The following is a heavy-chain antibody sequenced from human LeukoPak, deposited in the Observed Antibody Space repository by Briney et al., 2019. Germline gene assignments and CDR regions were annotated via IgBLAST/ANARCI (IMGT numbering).Heavy chain of an antibody. CDR2: IYSDGGGGST. J-gene: IGHJ4*02. CDR1: GLTVSSNY. D-gene: IGHD2-2*01. V-gene: IGHV3-66*01. Sequence: GGSLRLSCAASGLTVSSNYMSWVRQAPGKGLEWVSVIYSDGGGGSTYYADSVKGRFTISRDNSKNTLFLQMNSLRAEDTAVYYCARSNCDSCYWGVWYYFDFWGQGTLVTVSS. CDR3: ARSNCDSCYWGVWYYFDF.